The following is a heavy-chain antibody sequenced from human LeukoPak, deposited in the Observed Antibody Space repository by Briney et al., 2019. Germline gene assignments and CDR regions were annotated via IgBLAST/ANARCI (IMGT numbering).Heavy chain of an antibody. Sequence: KRLEWIGYIYYSGSINYNPSLKSRVTISVDTSKNQFSLKLSSVTAADTAVYYCARVYGSVSYAITDECGKGTTV. V-gene: IGHV4-59*01. CDR2: IYYSGSI. CDR3: ARVYGSVSYAITDE. J-gene: IGHJ6*03. D-gene: IGHD3-10*01.